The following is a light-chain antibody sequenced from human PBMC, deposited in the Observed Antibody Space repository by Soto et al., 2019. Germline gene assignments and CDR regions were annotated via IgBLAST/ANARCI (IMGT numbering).Light chain of an antibody. J-gene: IGKJ3*01. Sequence: EIVMTQSPATLSVSPGERATLSCRASQSISSNLAWYQQKPGQAPRLLIYGASTRATAIPARFSGSGSGTEFTLTISSLQSEDFAVYYCQHYSPWPPVFSFGPGTKVDIK. CDR2: GAS. CDR1: QSISSN. V-gene: IGKV3-15*01. CDR3: QHYSPWPPVFS.